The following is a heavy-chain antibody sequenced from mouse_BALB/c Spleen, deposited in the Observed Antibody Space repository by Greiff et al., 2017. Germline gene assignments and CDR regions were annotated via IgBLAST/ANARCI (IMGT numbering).Heavy chain of an antibody. D-gene: IGHD1-1*01. CDR1: GYNFTSYW. CDR3: ARYYGSSPAWFAY. V-gene: IGHV1-55*01. CDR2: IYPGSGST. J-gene: IGHJ3*01. Sequence: QVQLKQPGAELVKPGTSVKLSCKASGYNFTSYWINWVKLRPGQGLEWIGDIYPGSGSTNYNEKFKSKATLTVDTSSSTAYMQLSSLTSEDSAVYFCARYYGSSPAWFAYWGQGTLVTVSA.